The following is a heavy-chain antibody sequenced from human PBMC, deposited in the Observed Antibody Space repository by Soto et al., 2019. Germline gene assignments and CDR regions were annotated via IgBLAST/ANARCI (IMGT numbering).Heavy chain of an antibody. D-gene: IGHD3-22*01. J-gene: IGHJ6*02. V-gene: IGHV1-18*01. Sequence: QVQLVQSGAEVKKPGASVKVSCKASGYTFTSYGISWVRQAPGQGLEWMGWISAYNGNTNYAQKLQGRVTMTTDTSTITAYMELRSLRSDDTAVYYCARGGDSSGYYYYYYGMDVWGQGTTVTVSS. CDR2: ISAYNGNT. CDR3: ARGGDSSGYYYYYYGMDV. CDR1: GYTFTSYG.